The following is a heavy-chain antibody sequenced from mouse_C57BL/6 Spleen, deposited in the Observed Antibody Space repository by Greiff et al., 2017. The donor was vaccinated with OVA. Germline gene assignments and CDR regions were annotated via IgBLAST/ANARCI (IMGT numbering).Heavy chain of an antibody. CDR2: INPSTGGT. Sequence: EVKLMESGPELVKPGASVKISCKASGYSFTGYYMNWVKQSPEKSLEWIGEINPSTGGTTYNQKFKAKATLTVDKSSSTAYMQLKSLTSEDSAVYYCARSKGYDVGTGYAMDYWGQGTSVTVSS. CDR3: ARSKGYDVGTGYAMDY. D-gene: IGHD2-2*01. J-gene: IGHJ4*01. CDR1: GYSFTGYY. V-gene: IGHV1-42*01.